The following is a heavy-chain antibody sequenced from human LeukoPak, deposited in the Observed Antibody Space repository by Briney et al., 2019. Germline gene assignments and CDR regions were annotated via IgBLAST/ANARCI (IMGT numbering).Heavy chain of an antibody. CDR1: GYTFTGYC. D-gene: IGHD2-2*01. CDR3: ARGGGPYAYCSSTSCYRGWFDP. Sequence: ASVKVSCKASGYTFTGYCMHWVRQAPGQGLEWMGWINPNSGGTNYAQKFQGRVTMTRDTSISTAYMELSRLRSDDTAVYYCARGGGPYAYCSSTSCYRGWFDPWGQGTLVTVSS. CDR2: INPNSGGT. J-gene: IGHJ5*02. V-gene: IGHV1-2*02.